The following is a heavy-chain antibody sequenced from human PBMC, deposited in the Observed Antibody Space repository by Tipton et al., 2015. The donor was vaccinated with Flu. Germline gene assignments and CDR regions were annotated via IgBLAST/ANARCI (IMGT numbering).Heavy chain of an antibody. CDR3: ARQYYGSGSYQRYFDY. CDR2: IYYSGST. CDR1: GGSISNYY. Sequence: TLSLTCTVSGGSISNYYWSWIRQPPGKGLEWIGYIYYSGSTNYNPSLKSRVTISADTSKNQISLNLSSVTAADTAVYYCARQYYGSGSYQRYFDYWGQGTLVTVSS. D-gene: IGHD3-10*01. V-gene: IGHV4-59*01. J-gene: IGHJ4*02.